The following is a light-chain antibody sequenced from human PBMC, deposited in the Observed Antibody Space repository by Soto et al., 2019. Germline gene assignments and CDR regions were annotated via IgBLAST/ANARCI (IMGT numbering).Light chain of an antibody. CDR1: QSVSSY. V-gene: IGKV3-20*01. CDR2: SAS. J-gene: IGKJ3*01. Sequence: IVLTQSPGTLSLSPGERATLSCRASQSVSSYLAWYQHKPGQAPRLLIYSASSRATGVADRFSGSGSGTDFTLTISRLEPEDFAVYYCQQYGNSRVTFGPGT. CDR3: QQYGNSRVT.